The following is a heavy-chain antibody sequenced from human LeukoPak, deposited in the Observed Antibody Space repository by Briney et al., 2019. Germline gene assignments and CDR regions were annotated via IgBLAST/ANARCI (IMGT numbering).Heavy chain of an antibody. Sequence: SETLSLTCAVYGGSFSGYYWGWIRQPPGKGLEWIGEINHSGSTNYNPSLKSRVTISVDTSKNQFSLKLSSVTAADTAVYYCARLEIVGATPGAFDIWGQGTMVTVSS. V-gene: IGHV4-34*01. CDR1: GGSFSGYY. J-gene: IGHJ3*02. CDR2: INHSGST. D-gene: IGHD1-26*01. CDR3: ARLEIVGATPGAFDI.